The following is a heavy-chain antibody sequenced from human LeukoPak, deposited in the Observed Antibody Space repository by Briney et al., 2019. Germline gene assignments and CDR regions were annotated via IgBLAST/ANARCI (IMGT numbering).Heavy chain of an antibody. D-gene: IGHD5-18*01. CDR1: GFTFDDYG. V-gene: IGHV3-20*04. CDR3: AREGGYSYGNNFDY. Sequence: SGGSLSLSCAASGFTFDDYGMSWVRQAPGKGLEWVSGINWNGGSTGYADSVKGRFTISRDNAKNSLYLQMNSLRAEDTALYYCAREGGYSYGNNFDYWGQGTLVTVSS. J-gene: IGHJ4*02. CDR2: INWNGGST.